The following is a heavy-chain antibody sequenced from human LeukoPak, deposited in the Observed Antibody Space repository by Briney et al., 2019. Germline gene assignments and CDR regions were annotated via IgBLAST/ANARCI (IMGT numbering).Heavy chain of an antibody. V-gene: IGHV1-2*06. CDR2: INPNSGGT. D-gene: IGHD3-10*01. CDR1: GYTFTGYY. J-gene: IGHJ4*02. CDR3: ARVGFIYGSGSYGQYYFDY. Sequence: ASVKVSCKASGYTFTGYYMHWVRQAPGQGREWMGRINPNSGGTNYAQKFQGRVTMTRDTSISTAYMELSRLRSDDTAVYYCARVGFIYGSGSYGQYYFDYWGQGTLVTVSS.